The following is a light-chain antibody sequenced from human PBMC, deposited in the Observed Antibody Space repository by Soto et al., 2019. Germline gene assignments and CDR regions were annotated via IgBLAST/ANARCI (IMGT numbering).Light chain of an antibody. CDR3: QQYNSYSPT. J-gene: IGKJ1*01. CDR1: QSISSW. V-gene: IGKV1-5*03. Sequence: DIQMTQSXSTLSASVGDRVTITCRASQSISSWLAWYQQKPGKAPNLLIYKASSLESGVPSRFSGXXXXTXXXLTISSLQPDDFATYYCQQYNSYSPTFGQGTKVEIK. CDR2: KAS.